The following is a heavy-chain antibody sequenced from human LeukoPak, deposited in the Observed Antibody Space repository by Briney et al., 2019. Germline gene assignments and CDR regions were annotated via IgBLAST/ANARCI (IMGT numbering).Heavy chain of an antibody. CDR3: ASRGSQTSGYYWSYFDY. V-gene: IGHV4-34*01. CDR2: INHSGST. D-gene: IGHD3-22*01. Sequence: PSEPLTLTCAVYGGCFRGYYWSWIRQPPGKGLEWIGEINHSGSTNYNPSLKSRLTISVDTSKNQFSLKLSSVTAADTAVYYCASRGSQTSGYYWSYFDYWGQGTLVTVSS. CDR1: GGCFRGYY. J-gene: IGHJ4*02.